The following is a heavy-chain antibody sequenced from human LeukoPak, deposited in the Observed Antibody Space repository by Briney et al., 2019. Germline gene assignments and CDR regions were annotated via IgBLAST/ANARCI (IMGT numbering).Heavy chain of an antibody. Sequence: GGSLRLSCAASGFTINNNYMNWVRQAPGKGLEWVATITLDGSDSYYVDSVKGRFTVSRDNAKNSLYLQMNSLRAEDTAVFYCTTENWYVFENWGQGSLVTVSS. V-gene: IGHV3-7*04. D-gene: IGHD1-1*01. J-gene: IGHJ4*02. CDR1: GFTINNNY. CDR2: ITLDGSDS. CDR3: TTENWYVFEN.